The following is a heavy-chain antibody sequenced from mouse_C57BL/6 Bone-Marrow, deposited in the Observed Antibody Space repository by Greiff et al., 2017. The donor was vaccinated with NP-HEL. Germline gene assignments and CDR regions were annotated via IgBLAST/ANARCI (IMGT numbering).Heavy chain of an antibody. Sequence: VKLQESGAELARPGASVKLSCKASGYTFTSYGISWVKQRTGQGLEWIGEIYPRSGNTYYNEKFKGKATLTADKSSSTAYMELRSLTSEDSAVYFCARSPSSYDAYWGQGTLVTVSA. D-gene: IGHD1-1*01. CDR2: IYPRSGNT. CDR3: ARSPSSYDAY. V-gene: IGHV1-81*01. CDR1: GYTFTSYG. J-gene: IGHJ3*01.